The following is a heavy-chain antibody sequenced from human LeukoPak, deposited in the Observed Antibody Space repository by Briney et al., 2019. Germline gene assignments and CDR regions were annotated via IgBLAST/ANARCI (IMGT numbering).Heavy chain of an antibody. V-gene: IGHV3-15*01. CDR1: GFTFTNAW. CDR2: IKSKGDGETI. J-gene: IGHJ4*02. D-gene: IGHD3-10*01. Sequence: GSLRLSCAASGFTFTNAWMSWVRQAPGKGLEWVGRIKSKGDGETIDNAAPVKCRFTMSRDDSKATLYLQMNSLKAEDTAVYYCTTDLGLTMIRGVIVYWGQGALVTVSS. CDR3: TTDLGLTMIRGVIVY.